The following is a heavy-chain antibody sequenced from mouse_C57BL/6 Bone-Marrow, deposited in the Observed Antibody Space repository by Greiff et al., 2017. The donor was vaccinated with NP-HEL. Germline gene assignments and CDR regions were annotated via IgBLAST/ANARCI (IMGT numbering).Heavy chain of an antibody. CDR3: VRHVASMDY. CDR2: IRSKSNNYAT. V-gene: IGHV10-1*01. J-gene: IGHJ4*01. Sequence: EVMLVESGGGLVQPKGSLKLSCAASGFSFNTYAMNWVRQAPGKGLEWVARIRSKSNNYATYYADSVKDRFTISRDDSESMLYLQMNNLKTEDTAMYYCVRHVASMDYWGQGTSVTVSP. CDR1: GFSFNTYA.